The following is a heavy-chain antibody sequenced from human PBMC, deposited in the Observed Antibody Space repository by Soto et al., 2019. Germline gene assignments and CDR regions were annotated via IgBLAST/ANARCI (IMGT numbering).Heavy chain of an antibody. CDR3: AKETAGTSH. J-gene: IGHJ4*02. V-gene: IGHV3-30*18. CDR2: ISYDGSNK. D-gene: IGHD6-13*01. CDR1: GFTFSSYG. Sequence: QVQLVESGGGVVQPGRSLRLSCAASGFTFSSYGMHWVRQAPGKGLEWVAVISYDGSNKYYADSVKGRFTISRDNSKNTLYLQMNSLRAEDTAVYYCAKETAGTSHWGQGTLVTVSS.